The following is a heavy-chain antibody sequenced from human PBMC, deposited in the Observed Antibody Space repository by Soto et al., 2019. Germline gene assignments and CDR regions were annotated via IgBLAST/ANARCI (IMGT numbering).Heavy chain of an antibody. CDR1: NDSIGPYY. CDR2: VYTSGST. Sequence: SETLSLTCSISNDSIGPYYWTWIRQTPRKELQWIGYVYTSGSTKYNSSLKSRVTISLDASNSQFSLTMSSVTAADTGVYYCAREVVGNTWPGIFDSWGRGTLVTVPQ. CDR3: AREVVGNTWPGIFDS. J-gene: IGHJ4*02. V-gene: IGHV4-4*08.